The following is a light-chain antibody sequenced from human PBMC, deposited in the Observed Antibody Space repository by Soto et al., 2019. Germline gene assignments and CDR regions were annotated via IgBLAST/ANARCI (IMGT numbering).Light chain of an antibody. CDR1: QSVRGNY. CDR2: GAS. Sequence: EIVLTQSPGTLSLSPGARATLCCRAAQSVRGNYLAWYQQRPDQAPRLLIYGASSRATGVPDRFRGSGSGTDFTPTISRLEPEDFAVYYCQHYGGSPAWTLGQGTKVDI. V-gene: IGKV3-20*01. CDR3: QHYGGSPAWT. J-gene: IGKJ1*01.